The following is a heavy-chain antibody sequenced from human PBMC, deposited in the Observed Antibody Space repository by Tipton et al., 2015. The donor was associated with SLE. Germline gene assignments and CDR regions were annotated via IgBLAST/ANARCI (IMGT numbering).Heavy chain of an antibody. CDR3: VREGGYWSWFDS. Sequence: SLGLSCAVSGFSLSSYEMNWVRQAPGKGLEWVSYISHSGSTTYYSDSVKGRFTISRDDAMNSLVLQMSSLRVEDTAVYYCVREGGYWSWFDSWGQGTLVTVSS. CDR1: GFSLSSYE. D-gene: IGHD3-3*01. J-gene: IGHJ5*01. CDR2: ISHSGSTT. V-gene: IGHV3-48*03.